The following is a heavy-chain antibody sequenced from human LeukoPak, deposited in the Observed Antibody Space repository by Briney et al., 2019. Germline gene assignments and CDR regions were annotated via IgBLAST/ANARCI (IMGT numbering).Heavy chain of an antibody. CDR1: GFTFSGFT. Sequence: GGSLRLSCAASGFTFSGFTMHWVRQAPGKGLEWVSSISSSSSYIYYADSVKGRFTISRDNAKNSLYLQMNSLRAEDTAVYYCARDTLVRGVIHHDAFDIWGQGTMVTVSS. D-gene: IGHD3-10*01. CDR3: ARDTLVRGVIHHDAFDI. J-gene: IGHJ3*02. CDR2: ISSSSSYI. V-gene: IGHV3-21*01.